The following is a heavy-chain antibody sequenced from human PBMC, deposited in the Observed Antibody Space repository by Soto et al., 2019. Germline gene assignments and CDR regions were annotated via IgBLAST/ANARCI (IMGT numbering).Heavy chain of an antibody. CDR1: GGSISSYY. CDR2: IYYSGST. CDR3: ARLAGPHIAVAGTDY. Sequence: SETLSLTCTVSGGSISSYYWSWIRQPPGKGLEWIGYIYYSGSTNYNPSLKSRVTISVDTSKNQFSLKLSSVTAADTAVYYCARLAGPHIAVAGTDYWGQGTLVTVSS. V-gene: IGHV4-59*08. D-gene: IGHD6-19*01. J-gene: IGHJ4*02.